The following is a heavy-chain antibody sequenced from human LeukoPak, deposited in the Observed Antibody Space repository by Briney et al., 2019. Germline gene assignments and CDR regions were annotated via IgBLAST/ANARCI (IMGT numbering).Heavy chain of an antibody. CDR1: GYTFTIYG. CDR2: INAYNGNT. Sequence: ASVKVSCKASGYTFTIYGISWVRQAPGQGLEWMGWINAYNGNTNYAQKLQGRVTMTTDTSTSTAYMELRSLRSDDTTVYYCAREGYGDYISGMDVWGQGTTVTVSS. V-gene: IGHV1-18*01. CDR3: AREGYGDYISGMDV. D-gene: IGHD4-17*01. J-gene: IGHJ6*02.